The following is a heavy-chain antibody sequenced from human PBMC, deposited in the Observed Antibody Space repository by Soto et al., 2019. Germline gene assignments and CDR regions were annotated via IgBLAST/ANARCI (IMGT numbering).Heavy chain of an antibody. Sequence: SETLSLTCTVSGGSISSGDYYWSWIRQPPGKGLEWIGYIYYSGSTYYNPSLKSRVTISVDTSKNQFSLKLSSVTAADTAVYYCARDIGGALAYCGGDCYSNWFDPWGQGTLVTVSS. CDR3: ARDIGGALAYCGGDCYSNWFDP. V-gene: IGHV4-30-4*01. CDR1: GGSISSGDYY. CDR2: IYYSGST. J-gene: IGHJ5*02. D-gene: IGHD2-21*02.